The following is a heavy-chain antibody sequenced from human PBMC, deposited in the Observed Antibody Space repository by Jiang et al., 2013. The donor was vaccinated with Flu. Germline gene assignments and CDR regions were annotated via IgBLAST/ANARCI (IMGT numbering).Heavy chain of an antibody. CDR1: SDSFNIYY. D-gene: IGHD4-17*01. J-gene: IGHJ4*02. CDR2: IYYSGTT. CDR3: ARHRYGDHYFRH. V-gene: IGHV4-59*08. Sequence: QLVESGPGLVKPSETLSLTCTVSSDSFNIYYWSWIRQSPGKGLEWIGYIYYSGTTYYNPSLKSRVTISVDTSKKQFSLKLRSLTAADTAVYYCARHRYGDHYFRHWGQGTLVTVSS.